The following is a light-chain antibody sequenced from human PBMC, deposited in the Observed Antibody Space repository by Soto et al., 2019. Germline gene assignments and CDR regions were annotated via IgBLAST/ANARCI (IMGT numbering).Light chain of an antibody. CDR1: SSEVGTHNY. CDR3: TSYTRDTALV. Sequence: QSALIQPASESPSPGQTITISSTGTSSEVGTHNYGSWYPHHPGKAPKLIIYEVSNRPLGGCNRFSGSKFGGTASLLLSGLQAEDEADYHCTSYTRDTALVFGAGSKVTGL. J-gene: IGLJ1*01. V-gene: IGLV2-14*01. CDR2: EVS.